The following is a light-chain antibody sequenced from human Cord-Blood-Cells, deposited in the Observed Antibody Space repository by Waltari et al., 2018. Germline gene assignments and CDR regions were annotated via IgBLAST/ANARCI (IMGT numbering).Light chain of an antibody. CDR3: QHYYSTPPT. Sequence: DIVMTQSPDSLAVSLGERATINCKSSQSVLYSSNNNNYLAWYQQKPGQPPKLLIYWASTRESGVPDRFSGSGSGTDFTLTISSLQAEDVAVYYCQHYYSTPPTFGQGTKLEIK. CDR1: QSVLYSSNNNNY. V-gene: IGKV4-1*01. J-gene: IGKJ2*01. CDR2: WAS.